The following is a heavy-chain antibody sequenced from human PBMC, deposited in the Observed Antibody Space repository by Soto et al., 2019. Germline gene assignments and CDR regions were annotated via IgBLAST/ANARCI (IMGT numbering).Heavy chain of an antibody. V-gene: IGHV3-30*18. CDR1: GFTFSSYG. D-gene: IGHD3-10*01. CDR3: AKMGDMVRGVSRDY. Sequence: QVQLVESGGGVVQPGRSLRLSCAASGFTFSSYGMHWVRQAPGKGLEWVAVISYDGSNKYYADSVKGRFTISRDNSKNTLYLQMNSLRAEDTAVYYCAKMGDMVRGVSRDYWGQGTLVTVSS. CDR2: ISYDGSNK. J-gene: IGHJ4*02.